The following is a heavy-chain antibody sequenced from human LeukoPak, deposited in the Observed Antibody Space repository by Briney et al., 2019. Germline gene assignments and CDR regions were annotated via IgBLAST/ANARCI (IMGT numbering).Heavy chain of an antibody. V-gene: IGHV3-21*01. CDR3: ARERSSGWYYFDY. J-gene: IGHJ4*02. CDR2: ISSSSSYI. CDR1: GFTFSSYS. D-gene: IGHD6-19*01. Sequence: GGSLRLSCAASGFTFSSYSMNWVRQAPGKGLEWVSSISSSSSYIYYADSVKGRFTISGDNAKNSLYLQMNSLRAEDTAVYYCARERSSGWYYFDYWGQGTLVTVSS.